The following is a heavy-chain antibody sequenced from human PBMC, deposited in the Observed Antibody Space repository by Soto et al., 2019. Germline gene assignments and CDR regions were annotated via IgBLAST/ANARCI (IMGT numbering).Heavy chain of an antibody. Sequence: GGSLRLSCAASGFTFSDYYMSWIRQAPGKGLEWVSYISGSGSTIYYADSVKGRFTISRDNAKNSLYLQMNSLRAEDTAVYYCARVGVMVAGTKAFAFDIWGQGTMVTVSS. CDR3: ARVGVMVAGTKAFAFDI. CDR1: GFTFSDYY. CDR2: ISGSGSTI. J-gene: IGHJ3*02. D-gene: IGHD6-19*01. V-gene: IGHV3-11*01.